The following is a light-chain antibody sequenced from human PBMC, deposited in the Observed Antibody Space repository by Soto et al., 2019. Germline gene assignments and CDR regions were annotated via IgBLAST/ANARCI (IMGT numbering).Light chain of an antibody. Sequence: QSVLTQPPSASGSPGQSVTISCTGTSSDVGGYNYVSWYQQHPGKAPKLMISEVSKRPSGVPDRFSGSKSGNTASLTVSGLQAEDEADYYCSSYAGSNKFVVFGGGTKLTVL. J-gene: IGLJ2*01. CDR1: SSDVGGYNY. CDR3: SSYAGSNKFVV. V-gene: IGLV2-8*01. CDR2: EVS.